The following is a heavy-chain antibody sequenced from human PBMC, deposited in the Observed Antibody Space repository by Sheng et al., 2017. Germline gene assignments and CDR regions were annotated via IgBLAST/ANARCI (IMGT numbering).Heavy chain of an antibody. CDR2: IIPILGIA. J-gene: IGHJ6*03. CDR1: GGTFSSYT. Sequence: QVQLVQSGAEVKKPGSSVKVSCKASGGTFSSYTISWVRQAPGQGLEWMGRIIPILGIANYAQKFQGRVTITADKSTSTAYMELSSLRSEDTAVYYCASGGYCGGDCPTTYYYYYYMDVWGKGTTVTVSS. V-gene: IGHV1-69*02. CDR3: ASGGYCGGDCPTTYYYYYYMDV. D-gene: IGHD2-21*01.